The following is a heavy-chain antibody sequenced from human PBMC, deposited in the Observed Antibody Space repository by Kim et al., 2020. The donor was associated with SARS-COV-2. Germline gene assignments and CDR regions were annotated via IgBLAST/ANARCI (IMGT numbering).Heavy chain of an antibody. V-gene: IGHV4-4*09. D-gene: IGHD6-19*01. Sequence: PSPKSRVTISVDTSNNQFSLKLSSVTAADSAVYYCATQTTTVAGQAAFDIWGQGTMVTVSS. CDR3: ATQTTTVAGQAAFDI. J-gene: IGHJ3*02.